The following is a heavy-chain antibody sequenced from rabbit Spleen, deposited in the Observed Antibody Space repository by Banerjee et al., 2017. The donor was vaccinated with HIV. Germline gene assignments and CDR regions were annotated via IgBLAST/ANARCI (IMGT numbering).Heavy chain of an antibody. CDR2: IEPIFGNT. CDR1: GFSFSVNYD. Sequence: QQQLEESGGGLVQPEASLTLTCTASGFSFSVNYDMCWVRQAPGKGLEWIGYIEPIFGNTYYANWVNGRFTISSHNAQNTLYLQLRSLTVADTATYFCVRDKASTSGDYGPYYFDLWGPGTLVTVS. CDR3: VRDKASTSGDYGPYYFDL. D-gene: IGHD1-1*01. J-gene: IGHJ4*01. V-gene: IGHV1S43*01.